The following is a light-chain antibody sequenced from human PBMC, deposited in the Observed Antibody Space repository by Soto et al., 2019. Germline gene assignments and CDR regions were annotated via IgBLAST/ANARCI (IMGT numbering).Light chain of an antibody. V-gene: IGKV1-33*01. CDR1: QDIKNY. CDR3: QQYANLPLT. J-gene: IGKJ4*01. CDR2: DAS. Sequence: DIQMTQSPSSLSASVGDRVTVTCHASQDIKNYLRLYQQKSGKAPKLLIYDASDLETGVPSRFSGSGSGTDFTFTINSLQPEDITTYYCQQYANLPLTFGGGTKV.